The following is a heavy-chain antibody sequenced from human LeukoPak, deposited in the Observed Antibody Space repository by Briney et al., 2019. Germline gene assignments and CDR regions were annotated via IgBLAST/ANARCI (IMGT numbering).Heavy chain of an antibody. CDR1: GFTVSSNY. CDR2: IYNGGST. J-gene: IGHJ6*04. Sequence: GGSLRLSCAASGFTVSSNYMSWVRQAPGKGLEWVSVIYNGGSTYYADSVKSRFTISRDNSKNTLYLQMNSLRAEDTAVYYCARDRSHCSGGSCYYYGMDVWGKGTTVTVSS. CDR3: ARDRSHCSGGSCYYYGMDV. D-gene: IGHD2-15*01. V-gene: IGHV3-53*01.